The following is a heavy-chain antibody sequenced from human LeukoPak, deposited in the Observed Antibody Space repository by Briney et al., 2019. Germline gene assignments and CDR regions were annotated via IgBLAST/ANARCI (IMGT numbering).Heavy chain of an antibody. V-gene: IGHV4-34*01. CDR3: ARGGSGSYYSRWLDP. CDR1: GGSFSGYY. CDR2: INHSGST. J-gene: IGHJ5*02. D-gene: IGHD3-10*01. Sequence: SETLSLTCAVYGGSFSGYYWSWIRQPPGKGLEWIGEINHSGSTNYNPSLKSRFTISVDTSKTQFSLKLSSVTAADTAVYYCARGGSGSYYSRWLDPWGQGTVVTVSS.